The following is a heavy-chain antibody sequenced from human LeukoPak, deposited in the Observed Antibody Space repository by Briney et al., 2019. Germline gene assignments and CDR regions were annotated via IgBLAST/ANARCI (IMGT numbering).Heavy chain of an antibody. J-gene: IGHJ4*02. CDR3: ARVPPYCSTTTCYAPFDY. D-gene: IGHD2-2*01. CDR2: IIPVFGAT. V-gene: IGHV1-69*13. Sequence: EASVKVSCKASGGTFSNFAVSWVRQAPGQGLEWMGGIIPVFGATTYAENFQDRVTITADESTGTAYMELSSLKSDDTAVYYCARVPPYCSTTTCYAPFDYWGQGTLVTVSS. CDR1: GGTFSNFA.